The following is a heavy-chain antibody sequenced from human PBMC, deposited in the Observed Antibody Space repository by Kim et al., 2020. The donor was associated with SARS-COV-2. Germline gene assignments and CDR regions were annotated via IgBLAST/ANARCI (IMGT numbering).Heavy chain of an antibody. V-gene: IGHV3-23*01. CDR2: ISGNGGSR. J-gene: IGHJ6*03. D-gene: IGHD6-6*01. CDR1: GFSFTNAA. Sequence: GGSLRLSCEATGFSFTNAAMTWVRQAPGKGLEWVSSISGNGGSRYYAESVQGRFTISRDNSKKTIYLQMNSLGDEDTAEYFCAKGHEYQLPSDSQYYFYMDVWGEGTTVTVS. CDR3: AKGHEYQLPSDSQYYFYMDV.